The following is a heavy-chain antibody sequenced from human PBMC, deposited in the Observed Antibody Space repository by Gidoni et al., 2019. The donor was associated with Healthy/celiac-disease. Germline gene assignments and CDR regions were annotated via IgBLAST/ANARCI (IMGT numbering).Heavy chain of an antibody. CDR1: GGSISSSSYY. Sequence: QLQLQESGPGLVKPSETRSLTCTGSGGSISSSSYYWGWIRQPPGKGLEWIGSIYYSGSTYYNPSLKSRVTISVDTSKNHFSLKLRSVTAADTAVYYCARLSVSVSWGQGTLVTVSS. CDR3: ARLSVSVS. CDR2: IYYSGST. D-gene: IGHD3-10*01. V-gene: IGHV4-39*01. J-gene: IGHJ4*02.